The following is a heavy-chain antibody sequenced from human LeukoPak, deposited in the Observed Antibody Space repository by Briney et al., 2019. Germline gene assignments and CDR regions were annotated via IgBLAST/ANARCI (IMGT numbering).Heavy chain of an antibody. V-gene: IGHV3-64D*06. Sequence: GGSLRLSCSASGFTFRSYAMHWVRQAPGKGLEYVSAISGNGDSTYYADSVKGTFTISRDNSKNTLYLQMSSLRAEDTAVYYCVKGGIAAGDKYFDYWGQGTLVTVSS. J-gene: IGHJ4*02. CDR1: GFTFRSYA. D-gene: IGHD6-13*01. CDR2: ISGNGDST. CDR3: VKGGIAAGDKYFDY.